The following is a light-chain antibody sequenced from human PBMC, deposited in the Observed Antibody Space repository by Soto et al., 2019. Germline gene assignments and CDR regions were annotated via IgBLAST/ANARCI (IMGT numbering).Light chain of an antibody. CDR2: AAS. J-gene: IGKJ4*01. CDR1: QGISTY. V-gene: IGKV1-9*01. CDR3: QKYNSAPLT. Sequence: DIQLTQSPSLLSASVGDRVTITCRASQGISTYLAWYQQTSGKAPKLLISAASTLQRGVPSRFSGSGSGTQFTLTISSLQPEDVAAYYCQKYNSAPLTFGGGTKVDI.